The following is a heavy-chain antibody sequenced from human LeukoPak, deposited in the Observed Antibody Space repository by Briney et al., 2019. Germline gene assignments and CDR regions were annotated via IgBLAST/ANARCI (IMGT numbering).Heavy chain of an antibody. V-gene: IGHV3-7*01. D-gene: IGHD6-13*01. CDR3: AKDKVRYYTSRWSGLVDT. J-gene: IGHJ5*02. Sequence: SGGSLRLSCEGSVFTFSCYWMTWVRQAPGKGLEWVANINQDGSEKYYVDSVKGRFTISRDNSKNTLYLQMTSLRVDDTSIYFCAKDKVRYYTSRWSGLVDTWGQGTLVTVSS. CDR1: VFTFSCYW. CDR2: INQDGSEK.